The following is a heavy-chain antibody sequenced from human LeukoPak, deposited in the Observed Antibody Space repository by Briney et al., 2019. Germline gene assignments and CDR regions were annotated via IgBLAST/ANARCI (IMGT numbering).Heavy chain of an antibody. CDR2: ANGDASST. V-gene: IGHV3-74*01. CDR1: GFTLSRYW. D-gene: IGHD4-17*01. CDR3: AGATVTTDALDI. Sequence: PGGSLRLSCAASGFTLSRYWMHWVRHAPGKGLVWVSRANGDASSTNYADSVKGRFTISRDNTKNTLYLQMNSLRAEDTAVYFCAGATVTTDALDIWGQGTLVTVSS. J-gene: IGHJ3*02.